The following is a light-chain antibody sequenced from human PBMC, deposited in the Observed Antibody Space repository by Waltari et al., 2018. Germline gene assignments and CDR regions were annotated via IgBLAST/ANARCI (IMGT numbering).Light chain of an antibody. J-gene: IGLJ3*02. V-gene: IGLV2-23*01. CDR1: SSDVGSYNL. CDR3: CSYAGSSISRWV. Sequence: QSALTQPASVSGSPGQSITISCTGTSSDVGSYNLVSWYQQHPGKAPKLMIYEGSKRPSGFPNPCPGSKSGNTASLTISGLQAEDEADYYCCSYAGSSISRWVFGGGTKLTVL. CDR2: EGS.